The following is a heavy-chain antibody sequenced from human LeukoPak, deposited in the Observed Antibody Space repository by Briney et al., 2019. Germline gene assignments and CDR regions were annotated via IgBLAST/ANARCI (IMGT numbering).Heavy chain of an antibody. D-gene: IGHD6-19*01. V-gene: IGHV4-34*01. CDR3: ARGLGVAGPRSLDY. CDR1: GGSFSGYY. CDR2: INHSGST. Sequence: SETLSLTCAVYGGSFSGYYWGWIRQPPGKGLEWIGEINHSGSTNYNPSLKSRVTISVDTSKNQFSLKLSSVTAADTAVYYCARGLGVAGPRSLDYWGQGTLVTVSS. J-gene: IGHJ4*02.